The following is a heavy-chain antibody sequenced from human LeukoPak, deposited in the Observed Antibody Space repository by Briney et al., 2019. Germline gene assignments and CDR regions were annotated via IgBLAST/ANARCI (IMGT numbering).Heavy chain of an antibody. CDR1: GFTFSSYS. CDR2: ISSSSSYI. D-gene: IGHD5-18*01. J-gene: IGHJ4*02. V-gene: IGHV3-21*03. Sequence: GGSLRLSCAASGFTFSSYSMNWVRQAPGKGLEWVSSISSSSSYIYYADSVKGRFTISRDNAKNSLYLQMNSLRAEDTAVYYCAREGKGSYGGTLDYWGQGTLVTVSS. CDR3: AREGKGSYGGTLDY.